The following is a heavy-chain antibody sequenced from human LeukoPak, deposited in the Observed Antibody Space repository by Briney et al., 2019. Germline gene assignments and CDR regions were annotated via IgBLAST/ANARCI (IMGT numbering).Heavy chain of an antibody. D-gene: IGHD3-22*01. CDR1: GGSISSSSYY. Sequence: PLETLSLTCTVSGGSISSSSYYWGRIRQPPGKGLEWIGSIYYSGSTYYNPSLKSRVTISVDTSKNQFSLKLSSVTAADTAVYYCARHSFFYDSSGYLDYWGQGTLVTISS. CDR3: ARHSFFYDSSGYLDY. J-gene: IGHJ4*02. V-gene: IGHV4-39*01. CDR2: IYYSGST.